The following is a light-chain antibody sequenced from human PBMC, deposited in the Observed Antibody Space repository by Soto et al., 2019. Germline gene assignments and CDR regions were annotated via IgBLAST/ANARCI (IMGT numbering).Light chain of an antibody. Sequence: DIQMNQSPYSLSASVGDRITITCRTSQSISNYLNWYQQKPGKAPKLLIYAVSNLQSGVPSRFSGSVSGTDFTLTISSLQPEDFATYYCQQSYSSPTFGQGTKVEIK. CDR1: QSISNY. CDR3: QQSYSSPT. CDR2: AVS. J-gene: IGKJ1*01. V-gene: IGKV1-39*01.